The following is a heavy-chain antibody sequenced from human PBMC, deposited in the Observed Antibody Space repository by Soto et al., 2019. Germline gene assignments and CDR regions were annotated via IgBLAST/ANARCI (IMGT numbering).Heavy chain of an antibody. J-gene: IGHJ4*02. CDR1: CGSFDGYY. Sequence: PSDTLSLTCAVYCGSFDGYYWSLVRQSPGKRLEWIGEIHHSGSTKYNPSLKSRCSLLVDTFTKQFSLKMTSMTAADRGVYYCARGVDSWSGYLFWGQGTPVTVTS. CDR3: ARGVDSWSGYLF. D-gene: IGHD3-3*01. CDR2: IHHSGST. V-gene: IGHV4-34*01.